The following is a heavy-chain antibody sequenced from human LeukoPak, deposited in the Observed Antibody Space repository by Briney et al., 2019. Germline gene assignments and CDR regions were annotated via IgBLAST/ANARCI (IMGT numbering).Heavy chain of an antibody. CDR2: IYSGGST. CDR1: GLTVSSNY. D-gene: IGHD3-22*01. Sequence: GGSLRLSCAASGLTVSSNYMSWVRQAPGKGLEWVLVIYSGGSTYYADSVKGRFTISRDNSKNTLDLQMNSLRAEDTAVYYCARGGSGYYEIDYWGQGTLVTVSS. J-gene: IGHJ4*02. V-gene: IGHV3-66*01. CDR3: ARGGSGYYEIDY.